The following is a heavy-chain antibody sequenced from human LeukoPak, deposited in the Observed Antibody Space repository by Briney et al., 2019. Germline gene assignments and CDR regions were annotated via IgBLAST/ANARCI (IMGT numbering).Heavy chain of an antibody. V-gene: IGHV4-34*01. CDR2: INHSGST. CDR1: GGSFSGYY. CDR3: ARTSWYSSDY. D-gene: IGHD6-13*01. Sequence: SETLSLTCAVYGGSFSGYYWSWIRQPPGKGREWIGEINHSGSTNYNPSLKSRVTISADTSKNQFSLKLSSVTAADPAVYYCARTSWYSSDYWGQGTLVTVSS. J-gene: IGHJ4*02.